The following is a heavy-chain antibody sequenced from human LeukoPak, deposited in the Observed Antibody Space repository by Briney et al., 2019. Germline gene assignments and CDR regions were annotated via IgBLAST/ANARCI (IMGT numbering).Heavy chain of an antibody. CDR2: IYYSGST. D-gene: IGHD3-9*01. V-gene: IGHV4-59*01. J-gene: IGHJ4*02. CDR3: TREGPPVHYTGYYDY. CDR1: GGSISSYY. Sequence: SETLSLTCTVSGGSISSYYWNWIRQPPGKGLEWIGYIYYSGSTNYNPSLKSRVTISVDTSKNQFSLNLTSVTAADTAVYYCTREGPPVHYTGYYDYWGQGTLVTVSS.